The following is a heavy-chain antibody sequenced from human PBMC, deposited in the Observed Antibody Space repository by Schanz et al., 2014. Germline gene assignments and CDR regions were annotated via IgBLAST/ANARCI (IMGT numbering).Heavy chain of an antibody. CDR3: ARYGFRKFGVVYGLAV. CDR2: VSSYDTTV. D-gene: IGHD3-3*01. Sequence: VQLVESGGGVVQPGRSLRLSCAASGFTFSKYGMHWVRQAPGKGLEWISYVSSYDTTVSYADSVKGRFTISRDNAKNSVYLQMNSLRVEDTAVYYCARYGFRKFGVVYGLAVWGQGTTVTVS. CDR1: GFTFSKYG. J-gene: IGHJ6*02. V-gene: IGHV3-48*04.